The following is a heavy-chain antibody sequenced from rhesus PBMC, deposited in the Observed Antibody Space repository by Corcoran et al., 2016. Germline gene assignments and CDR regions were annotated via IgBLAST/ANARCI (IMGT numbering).Heavy chain of an antibody. D-gene: IGHD1-44*01. Sequence: QLQLQESGPGLVKPSETLSLTCAVSGYSISSGYGWSWNRQPPGNGLEWIGFISYSGSTSYNPSLKRRVTILRDTSKNQFSLKLSSVTAAETAVYYCARESGGGLGYWGQGVLVTVSS. CDR2: ISYSGST. CDR1: GYSISSGYG. CDR3: ARESGGGLGY. V-gene: IGHV4-122*02. J-gene: IGHJ4*01.